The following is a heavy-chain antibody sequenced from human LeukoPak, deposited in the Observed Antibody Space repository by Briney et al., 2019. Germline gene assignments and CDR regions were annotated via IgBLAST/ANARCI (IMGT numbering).Heavy chain of an antibody. CDR3: ASDSYYCDSSGPNDAFDI. CDR1: GFTFSSYS. Sequence: GGSLRLSCAASGFTFSSYSMNWVRQAPGKGLEWVSSISSSSSYIYYADSVKGRFTISRDNAKNSLYLQMNSLRAEDTAVYYCASDSYYCDSSGPNDAFDIWGQGTMVTVSS. J-gene: IGHJ3*02. D-gene: IGHD3-22*01. CDR2: ISSSSSYI. V-gene: IGHV3-21*01.